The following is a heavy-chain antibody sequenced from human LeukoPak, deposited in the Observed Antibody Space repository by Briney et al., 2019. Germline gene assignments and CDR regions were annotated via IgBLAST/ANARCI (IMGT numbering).Heavy chain of an antibody. V-gene: IGHV1-69*13. CDR3: ARAINSDSSSWYLWYYFDY. CDR2: IIPIFATA. D-gene: IGHD6-13*01. J-gene: IGHJ4*02. Sequence: SVKVSCKASRGTFTNYAISWVRQAPGQGLEWMGGIIPIFATANYAQKFQGRVTITADESTSTAYMELSSLRSEDTAVYYCARAINSDSSSWYLWYYFDYWGQGTLVTVSS. CDR1: RGTFTNYA.